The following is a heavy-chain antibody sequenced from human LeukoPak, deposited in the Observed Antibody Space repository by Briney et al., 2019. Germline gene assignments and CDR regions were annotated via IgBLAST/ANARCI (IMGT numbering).Heavy chain of an antibody. CDR1: GLTFSNYW. CDR2: VKSKTDGGTT. J-gene: IGHJ4*02. Sequence: PGGSLRLSCVVSGLTFSNYWMSWVRQAPGKGLGWVGRVKSKTDGGTTEYAAPVKGRFTISRDDSKNTLHLEMNSLKTKDTGVYYCATGARGRDWGQGTLVTVSS. D-gene: IGHD3-10*01. CDR3: ATGARGRD. V-gene: IGHV3-15*01.